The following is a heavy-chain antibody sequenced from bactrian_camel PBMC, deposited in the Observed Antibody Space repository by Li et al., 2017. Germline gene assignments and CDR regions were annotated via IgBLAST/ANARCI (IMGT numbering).Heavy chain of an antibody. Sequence: DVQLVESGGGSVQAGESLRLSCAVSKSIYSTYCMGWFRQAPGKEREGVAHIYPGSGSTWYADSVKGRFTISQDSATDTVYLEMNSLKLEDTAMYYCAAGGSIIHNKLRADEYNYWGQGTQVTVS. D-gene: IGHD1*01. CDR3: AAGGSIIHNKLRADEYNY. CDR1: KSIYSTYC. V-gene: IGHV3S40*01. CDR2: IYPGSGST. J-gene: IGHJ4*01.